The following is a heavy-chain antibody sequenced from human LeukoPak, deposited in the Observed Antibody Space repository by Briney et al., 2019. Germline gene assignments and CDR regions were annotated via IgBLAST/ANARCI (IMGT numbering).Heavy chain of an antibody. D-gene: IGHD6-13*01. Sequence: GGPLRLSCAASGFTFSSYGMHWVRQAPGKGLEWVAFIRYDGSNKYYADSVKGRFTISRDNSKNTLYLQMNSLRAEDTAVYYCAKDGYSSSWYERVNYYYYYYMDVWGKGTTVTISS. CDR2: IRYDGSNK. J-gene: IGHJ6*03. CDR3: AKDGYSSSWYERVNYYYYYYMDV. V-gene: IGHV3-30*02. CDR1: GFTFSSYG.